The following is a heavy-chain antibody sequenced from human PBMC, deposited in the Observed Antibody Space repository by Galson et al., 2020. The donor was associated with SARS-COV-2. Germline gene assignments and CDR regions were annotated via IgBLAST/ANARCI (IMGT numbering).Heavy chain of an antibody. J-gene: IGHJ4*02. V-gene: IGHV1-46*04. Sequence: ASLTVSCKASAYTFISFYIHSVPQAPGQGLAWMGLITPTGDIPPYAQKLRGRVTVTREMSTQTVYMELSSLTSEDTAVYYCAREWGDINSAVFDYWGQGSLVVVSS. D-gene: IGHD2-21*01. CDR2: ITPTGDIP. CDR1: AYTFISFY. CDR3: AREWGDINSAVFDY.